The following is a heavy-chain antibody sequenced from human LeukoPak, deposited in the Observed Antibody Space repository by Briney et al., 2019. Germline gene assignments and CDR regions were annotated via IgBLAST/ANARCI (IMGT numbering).Heavy chain of an antibody. CDR3: ARTEASWRNCSSTSCYINWFDP. D-gene: IGHD2-2*02. CDR2: IYTSGST. V-gene: IGHV4-61*02. Sequence: SETLSLTCTVSGGSISSGSYYWSWLRQPAGKGLEWIGRIYTSGSTNYNPSLKSRVTISVDTSKNQFSLKLSSVTAADTAVYYCARTEASWRNCSSTSCYINWFDPWGQGTLVTVSS. J-gene: IGHJ5*02. CDR1: GGSISSGSYY.